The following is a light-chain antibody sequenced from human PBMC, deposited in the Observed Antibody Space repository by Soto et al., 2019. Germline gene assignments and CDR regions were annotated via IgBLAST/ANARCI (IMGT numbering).Light chain of an antibody. CDR2: GAS. CDR3: QQAHNLPVT. V-gene: IGKV1-12*01. CDR1: QDIASW. J-gene: IGKJ4*01. Sequence: SVGDRVSITCRASQDIASWLAWYQQRPGKAPVLLIFGASILQSGVSSRFSGSGAGTEFNLTINSLQPEDFGVYYCQQAHNLPVTFGGGTKVDNK.